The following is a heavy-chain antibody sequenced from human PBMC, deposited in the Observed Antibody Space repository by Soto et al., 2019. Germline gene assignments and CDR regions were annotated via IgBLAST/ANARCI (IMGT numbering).Heavy chain of an antibody. J-gene: IGHJ5*02. D-gene: IGHD2-15*01. CDR3: ARGVKYVAYSRWCDH. CDR2: MNPNSGNT. CDR1: GNTFTSYD. Sequence: QVQLVQSGAEVKKPGASVKVSCKASGNTFTSYDINWVRQATGQGLEYLGWMNPNSGNTDYVQKFQGRVTMTWATSITAADIELSSLRSEVTAVYFCARGVKYVAYSRWCDHWGQGTLVTVSS. V-gene: IGHV1-8*01.